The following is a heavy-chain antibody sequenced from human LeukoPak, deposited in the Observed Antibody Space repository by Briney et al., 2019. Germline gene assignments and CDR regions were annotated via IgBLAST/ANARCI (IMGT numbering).Heavy chain of an antibody. CDR1: GGSISSGGYS. J-gene: IGHJ4*02. D-gene: IGHD4-11*01. V-gene: IGHV4-30-2*01. Sequence: TSETLSLTCAVPGGSISSGGYSWSWIRQPPGKGLEWIGYIYHSGSTYYNPSLKSRVTISVDRSKNQFSLKLSSVTAADTAVYYCARSKAAAKGHFDYWGQGTLVTVSS. CDR2: IYHSGST. CDR3: ARSKAAAKGHFDY.